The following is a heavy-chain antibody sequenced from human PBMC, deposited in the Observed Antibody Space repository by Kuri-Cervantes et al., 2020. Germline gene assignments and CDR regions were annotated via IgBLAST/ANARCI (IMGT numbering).Heavy chain of an antibody. CDR2: IDSGSYTM. CDR1: GFNLITYS. D-gene: IGHD6-19*01. CDR3: AVSVAGRFDS. V-gene: IGHV3-48*02. Sequence: GESLKISCVASGFNLITYSMSWVRQAPGKGLEWVSYIDSGSYTMYYADSVKGRFTISRDNAKDSLFLQMNSLRDEDTAIYYCAVSVAGRFDSWGQGTLVTVS. J-gene: IGHJ4*02.